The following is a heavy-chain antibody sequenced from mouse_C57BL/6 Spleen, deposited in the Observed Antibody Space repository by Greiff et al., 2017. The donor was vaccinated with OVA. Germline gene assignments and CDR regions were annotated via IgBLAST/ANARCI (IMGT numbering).Heavy chain of an antibody. D-gene: IGHD1-1*02. CDR1: GFTFSSYA. Sequence: EVKVVESWEGLVKPGGSLKLSCAASGFTFSSYAMSWVRQTPEKRLEWVAYISSGGDYTYYADTVKGRFTISRDNARNTLYLQMSSLKSEDTAVYYCTALWQGAMDYWGQGTSVTVSS. CDR2: ISSGGDYT. V-gene: IGHV5-9-1*02. J-gene: IGHJ4*01. CDR3: TALWQGAMDY.